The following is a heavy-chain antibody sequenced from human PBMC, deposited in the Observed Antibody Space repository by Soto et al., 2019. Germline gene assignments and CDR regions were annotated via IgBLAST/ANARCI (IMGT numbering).Heavy chain of an antibody. CDR2: ISYDGSNK. D-gene: IGHD5-18*01. Sequence: QVQLVESGGGVVQPGRSLRLSCAASGFTFSSYAMHWVRQAPGKGLEWVAVISYDGSNKYYADSVKGRFTISRDNSKNALYLQMSGLRAEDTAVYYCAREQGGRIQLWLLNWYYGMDVWGQGTTVTVSS. J-gene: IGHJ6*02. CDR3: AREQGGRIQLWLLNWYYGMDV. CDR1: GFTFSSYA. V-gene: IGHV3-30-3*01.